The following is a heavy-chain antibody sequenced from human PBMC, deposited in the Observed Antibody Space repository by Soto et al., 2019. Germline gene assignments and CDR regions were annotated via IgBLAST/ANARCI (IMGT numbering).Heavy chain of an antibody. J-gene: IGHJ4*02. CDR1: GFAFSVYW. Sequence: VGSLRLSCVASGFAFSVYWMSWVRQAPGEGLEWVARIKFDGSGIQYADSVKGRFSISRDNAGNSVYLQMNSLRAEDTAVYYCARDSGYSSVDSVNHYFDYRGQRALVTVSS. V-gene: IGHV3-7*01. CDR3: ARDSGYSSVDSVNHYFDY. D-gene: IGHD5-12*01. CDR2: IKFDGSGI.